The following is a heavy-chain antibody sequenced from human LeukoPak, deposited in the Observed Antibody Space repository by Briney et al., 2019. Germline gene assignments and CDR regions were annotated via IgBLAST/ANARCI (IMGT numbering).Heavy chain of an antibody. CDR1: GYTFTSSA. CDR2: IVVGSGNT. D-gene: IGHD2-2*01. Sequence: SVKVSCKASGYTFTSSAVQWVRQARGQRLEWIGWIVVGSGNTNYAQKFQERVTITRDMSTSTAYMELSSLRSEDTAVYYCAADRDCSSTSCYYWWEYYFDYWGQGTLVTVSS. V-gene: IGHV1-58*01. J-gene: IGHJ4*02. CDR3: AADRDCSSTSCYYWWEYYFDY.